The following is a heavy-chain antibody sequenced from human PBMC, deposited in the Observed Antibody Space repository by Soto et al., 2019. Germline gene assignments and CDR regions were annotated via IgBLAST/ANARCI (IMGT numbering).Heavy chain of an antibody. CDR2: IKRKSDGETT. Sequence: DVPLVESGGDLVNPGGSLRLSCAASGFTFRHVWMSWVRQAPGKGLEWVGHIKRKSDGETTEYAAPVKGRFTISRDDSKNMLFLQMNSLKTEDTAAYYCTTEQYCSSNTCPGAFDMWGQGTMVTVSS. V-gene: IGHV3-15*01. CDR3: TTEQYCSSNTCPGAFDM. J-gene: IGHJ3*02. D-gene: IGHD2-2*01. CDR1: GFTFRHVW.